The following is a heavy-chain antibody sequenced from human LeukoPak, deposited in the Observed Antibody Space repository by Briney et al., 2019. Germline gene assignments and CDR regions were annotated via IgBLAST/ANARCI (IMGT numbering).Heavy chain of an antibody. CDR3: ARDKSSSSAYYYYGMDV. CDR2: ISAYNGNT. J-gene: IGHJ6*02. D-gene: IGHD6-13*01. CDR1: GYTFTSYG. Sequence: ASVKVSFKASGYTFTSYGISWVRQAPGQGLEWMGWISAYNGNTNYAQKLQGRVTMTTDTSTSTAYMELRSLRSDDTAVYYCARDKSSSSAYYYYGMDVWGQGTTVTVSS. V-gene: IGHV1-18*01.